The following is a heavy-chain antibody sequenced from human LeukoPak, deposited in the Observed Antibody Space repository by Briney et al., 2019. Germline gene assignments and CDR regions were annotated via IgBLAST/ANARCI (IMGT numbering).Heavy chain of an antibody. Sequence: GRSLRLSCAASGFTFSSYHMHWVRQAPGKGLEWVATISYDGSKKYYAESLQGRVTISRDNSQNTLFLQMETLRPEDTAVYYCARDGYKGLYYFDHWGQGTLVTVSS. J-gene: IGHJ4*02. CDR3: ARDGYKGLYYFDH. D-gene: IGHD1-1*01. CDR2: ISYDGSKK. CDR1: GFTFSSYH. V-gene: IGHV3-30*03.